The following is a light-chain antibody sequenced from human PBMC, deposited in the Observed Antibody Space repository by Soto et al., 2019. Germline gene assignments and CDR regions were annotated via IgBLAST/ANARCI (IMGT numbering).Light chain of an antibody. CDR1: QSVSNNY. V-gene: IGKV3-20*01. Sequence: EVVLTQSPGTLSLSPGERASLSCRASQSVSNNYLAWYQQKPSQSPKLLIFGSSDRATGIPDRFSGSGSGTDFTLTISRLEPEDFAVYYCQQYGSSPPYTFGQGTKLESK. CDR2: GSS. CDR3: QQYGSSPPYT. J-gene: IGKJ2*01.